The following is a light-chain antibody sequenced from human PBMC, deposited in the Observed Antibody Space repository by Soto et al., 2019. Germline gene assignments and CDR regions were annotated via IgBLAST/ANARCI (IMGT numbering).Light chain of an antibody. CDR2: DAS. CDR1: QSVSSY. Sequence: EIVLTQSPATLSLSPGERATLSCRASQSVSSYLAWYQQKPGQAPRLLIYDASNRATGIPARFSGSGSGTDFTLTISSLEPEDFAVYYCQQRINWPPRTFGPGTKVDIK. CDR3: QQRINWPPRT. J-gene: IGKJ3*01. V-gene: IGKV3-11*01.